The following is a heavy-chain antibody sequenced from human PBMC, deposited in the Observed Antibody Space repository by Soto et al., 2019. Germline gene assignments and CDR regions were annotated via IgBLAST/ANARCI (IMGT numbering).Heavy chain of an antibody. CDR2: INPNSGGT. CDR1: GYTFTGYY. CDR3: ARLSNYNWNYYGMDV. D-gene: IGHD1-1*01. J-gene: IGHJ6*02. V-gene: IGHV1-2*02. Sequence: ASVKVSCKASGYTFTGYYMHWVRQAPGQGLEWMGWINPNSGGTNYAQKLQGRVTMTTDTSTSTAYMELRSLRSDDTAVYYCARLSNYNWNYYGMDVWGQGTTVTVSS.